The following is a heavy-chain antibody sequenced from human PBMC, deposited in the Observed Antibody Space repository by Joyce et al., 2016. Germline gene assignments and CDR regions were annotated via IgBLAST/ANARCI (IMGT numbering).Heavy chain of an antibody. J-gene: IGHJ6*02. CDR2: ISSSGRST. D-gene: IGHD3-10*01. CDR3: AKEGEYGSGSYDGFDV. V-gene: IGHV3-23*01. CDR1: GFTFSGHA. Sequence: EAQLSESGGGLIQPGGLLRISCAASGFTFSGHAMSWGRQAQGKGLEWISGISSSGRSTYYADSVEGRFIISRDNSNNTLYVQMNSLRVEDTGIYFCAKEGEYGSGSYDGFDVWGQGTTVTVSS.